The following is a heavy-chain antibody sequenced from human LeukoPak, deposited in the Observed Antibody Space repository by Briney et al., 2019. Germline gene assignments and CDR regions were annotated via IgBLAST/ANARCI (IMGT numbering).Heavy chain of an antibody. CDR3: ASSHGVVVAATLDY. CDR2: RFYSGSA. J-gene: IGHJ4*02. V-gene: IGHV4-59*01. D-gene: IGHD2-15*01. CDR1: GGSINNYY. Sequence: SETLSLTCTVSGGSINNYYCSWIRQPPGKGLEWIGSRFYSGSASYNSSLRSRATISMGTSKNQFSLKLTSVTAADTAVYYCASSHGVVVAATLDYWGQGTLVTVSS.